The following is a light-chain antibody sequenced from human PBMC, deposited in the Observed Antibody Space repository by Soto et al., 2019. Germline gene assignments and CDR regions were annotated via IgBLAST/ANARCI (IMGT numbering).Light chain of an antibody. CDR3: CSYTSSSTYV. J-gene: IGLJ1*01. CDR1: SSDVGGYNY. V-gene: IGLV2-14*01. Sequence: QSALTQPASVSGSPGQSITISCTGTSSDVGGYNYVSWYQQHPGKAPKLMIYDVSNRPSGVSNRFSGSKSGNTASLTISGLQAEDAAAYYCCSYTSSSTYVFGTGTKLTVL. CDR2: DVS.